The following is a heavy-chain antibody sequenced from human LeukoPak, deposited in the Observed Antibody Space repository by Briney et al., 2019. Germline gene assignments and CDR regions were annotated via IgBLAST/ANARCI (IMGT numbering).Heavy chain of an antibody. CDR2: IYYSGST. J-gene: IGHJ5*02. D-gene: IGHD3-3*01. CDR3: ARGRYYDFWSGKSNWFDP. Sequence: KPSETLSLTCTVSGGSISSYYWSWIRQPPGKGLEWMGYIYYSGSTNYNPSLKSRVTISVDTSKNQFSLKLSSVTAADTAVYYCARGRYYDFWSGKSNWFDPWGQGTLVTVSS. V-gene: IGHV4-59*01. CDR1: GGSISSYY.